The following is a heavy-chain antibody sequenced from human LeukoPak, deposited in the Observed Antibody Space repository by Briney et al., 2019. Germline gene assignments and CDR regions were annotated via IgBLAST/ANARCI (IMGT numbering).Heavy chain of an antibody. D-gene: IGHD5-18*01. CDR1: GGSFSGYY. J-gene: IGHJ4*02. Sequence: SETLSLTCAVYGGSFSGYYWSWIRQPPGKGLEWIGEINHSGSTNYNPSLKSRGTISVDTSKNQFSLKLSSVTAADTAVYYCARTDTAMVKRHYFDYWGQGTLVTVSS. V-gene: IGHV4-34*01. CDR3: ARTDTAMVKRHYFDY. CDR2: INHSGST.